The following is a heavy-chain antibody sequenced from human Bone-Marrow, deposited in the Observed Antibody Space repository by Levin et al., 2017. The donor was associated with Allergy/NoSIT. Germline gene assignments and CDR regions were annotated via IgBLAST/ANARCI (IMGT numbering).Heavy chain of an antibody. CDR2: ISGGSSRI. CDR1: GLSFSNYD. J-gene: IGHJ6*02. CDR3: ASWAMFYYDGSDFDYFYYGMDV. Sequence: GGSLRLSCAASGLSFSNYDMDWVRQAPGKGLEWVSSISGGSSRIYYADSVKGRFTISRDNAKNSLYLQMNSLRVEDTAVYYCASWAMFYYDGSDFDYFYYGMDVWGQGTTVTVSS. V-gene: IGHV3-21*06. D-gene: IGHD3-16*01.